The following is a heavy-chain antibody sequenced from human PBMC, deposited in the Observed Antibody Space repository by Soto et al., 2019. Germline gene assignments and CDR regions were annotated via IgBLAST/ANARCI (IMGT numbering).Heavy chain of an antibody. CDR1: GGTFSSYT. CDR2: IIPILGIA. J-gene: IGHJ4*02. D-gene: IGHD6-19*01. Sequence: QVQLVQSGAEVKKPGSSVKVSCKASGGTFSSYTISWVRQAPGQGLEWMGRIIPILGIANYAQKFQGRVTITAVKCTSTAYMGLRSLRSEDTAVYYCARDEAVAATPIDHWGQGTLVTVSS. V-gene: IGHV1-69*08. CDR3: ARDEAVAATPIDH.